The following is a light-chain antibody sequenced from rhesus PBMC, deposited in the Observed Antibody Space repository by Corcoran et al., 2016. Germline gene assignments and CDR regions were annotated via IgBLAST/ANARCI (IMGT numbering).Light chain of an antibody. J-gene: IGKJ1*01. Sequence: EIVMTQSPATLSLSPGERATLSCRASQSVSSSLAWYQQKPGQAPKLRNYGAYRRATVIPDRFSGSGSGTGGTLTISSLEPEDVGFYYCQQDYSWPWTFGHGTKGEIK. CDR1: QSVSSS. CDR3: QQDYSWPWT. V-gene: IGKV3-42*01. CDR2: GAY.